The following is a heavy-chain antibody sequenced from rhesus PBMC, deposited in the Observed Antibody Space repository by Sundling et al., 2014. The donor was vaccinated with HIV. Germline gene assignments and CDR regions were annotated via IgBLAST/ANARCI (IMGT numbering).Heavy chain of an antibody. V-gene: IGHV3-136*01. Sequence: EVQLVESGGGLVQPGGSLRLSCAASGFTFSSYGMSWVRQAPGKGLEWVSSISSASTYINYADSVKGRFTISRDNAKNSLSLQMNSLRAEDTAVYYCTREYYDSGFYTYGLDSWGQGVVVTVSS. D-gene: IGHD3-28*01. CDR1: GFTFSSYG. CDR2: ISSASTYI. CDR3: TREYYDSGFYTYGLDS. J-gene: IGHJ6*01.